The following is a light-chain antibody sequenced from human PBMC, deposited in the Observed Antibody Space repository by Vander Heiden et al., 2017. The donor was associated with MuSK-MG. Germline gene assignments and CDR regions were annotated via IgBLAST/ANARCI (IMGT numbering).Light chain of an antibody. V-gene: IGLV3-21*02. CDR2: DDS. Sequence: VRSHPSSVSVCPRQMARITWERKNMGSESVHWYQQKPGKAPVLVVYDDSDRPSGIPERFSGSNSGNTATLTISRVEGGDEADYYCQVWDSSSDQPWVFGGGTRLTVL. CDR3: QVWDSSSDQPWV. J-gene: IGLJ3*02. CDR1: NMGSES.